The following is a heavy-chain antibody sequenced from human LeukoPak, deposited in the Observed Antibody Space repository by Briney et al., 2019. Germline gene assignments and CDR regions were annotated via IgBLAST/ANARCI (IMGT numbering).Heavy chain of an antibody. CDR1: GGSISGYY. J-gene: IGHJ4*02. CDR3: ARDLRGGYCSGGSCYHSGAFDY. CDR2: IYTSGST. V-gene: IGHV4-4*07. Sequence: PSETLSLTCTVSGGSISGYYWSWIRQPAGKGLEWSGHIYTSGSTNYNPSLKSRVTMSVDTSKNQFSLKLNSVTAADTAVYYCARDLRGGYCSGGSCYHSGAFDYWGQGTLVTVSS. D-gene: IGHD2-15*01.